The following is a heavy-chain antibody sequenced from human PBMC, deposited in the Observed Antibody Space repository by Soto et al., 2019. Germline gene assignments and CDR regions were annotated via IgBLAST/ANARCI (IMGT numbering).Heavy chain of an antibody. D-gene: IGHD3-10*01. J-gene: IGHJ4*02. CDR3: ASDPYYYASEY. CDR2: ISGSGDTI. V-gene: IGHV3-11*01. CDR1: GFTFSDSY. Sequence: PGGSLRLSCAASGFTFSDSYMTWIRQAPGKGLEWISYISGSGDTIYYADSVKGRFTVSRDNAKNSLYLQMNSLRAEDTAVYYCASDPYYYASEYRGQGTLVTVSS.